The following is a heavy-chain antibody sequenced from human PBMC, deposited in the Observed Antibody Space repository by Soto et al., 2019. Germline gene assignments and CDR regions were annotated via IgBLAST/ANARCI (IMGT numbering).Heavy chain of an antibody. Sequence: PLSLTCTVSGGSISSYYWSWIRQPPGKGLEWIGYIYYSGSTNYNPSLKSRVTISVDTSKNQFSLKLSSVTAADTAVYYCAISRKIQLWPYFDYWGQGTLVTVSS. J-gene: IGHJ4*02. CDR2: IYYSGST. CDR1: GGSISSYY. CDR3: AISRKIQLWPYFDY. V-gene: IGHV4-59*12. D-gene: IGHD5-18*01.